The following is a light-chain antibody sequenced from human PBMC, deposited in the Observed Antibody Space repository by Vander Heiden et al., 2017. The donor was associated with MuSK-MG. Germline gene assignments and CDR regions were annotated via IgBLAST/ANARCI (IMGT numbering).Light chain of an antibody. CDR1: SSDVGAHNH. Sequence: QSALPPPASVSGSPGQSITISCAGTSSDVGAHNHVAWYQQYPGRAPKLIIYEVSDRPSGVSNRFSGSTSGNTASLTICGLQAEDEADYYCTSYITGTFWVFGGGTKLTVL. J-gene: IGLJ3*02. CDR3: TSYITGTFWV. CDR2: EVS. V-gene: IGLV2-14*01.